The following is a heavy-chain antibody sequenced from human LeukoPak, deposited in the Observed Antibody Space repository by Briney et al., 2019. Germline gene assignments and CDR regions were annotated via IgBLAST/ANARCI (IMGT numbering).Heavy chain of an antibody. Sequence: SETLSLTCTVSGGSISSYYWSWIRQPPGKGLEWIGYIYCSGSTNYNPSLKSRVTISVDTSKNQFSLKLSSVTAADTAVHYCARDTGYSSSHGFGYWGQGTLVTVSS. D-gene: IGHD6-13*01. V-gene: IGHV4-59*01. CDR3: ARDTGYSSSHGFGY. J-gene: IGHJ4*02. CDR2: IYCSGST. CDR1: GGSISSYY.